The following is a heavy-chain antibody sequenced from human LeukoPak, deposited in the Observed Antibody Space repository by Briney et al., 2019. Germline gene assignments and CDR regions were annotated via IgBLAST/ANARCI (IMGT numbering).Heavy chain of an antibody. D-gene: IGHD1-26*01. V-gene: IGHV3-33*06. Sequence: PPGGSLRLSCAASGFTFSSYGMHWVRQAPGKGLEWVAVIWYDGSNKYYADSVMGRFTISRDNSKNTVHLQMNSLRAEDTAVYYCAKAYSESTRGAFDIWGQGTMITVSS. CDR1: GFTFSSYG. CDR3: AKAYSESTRGAFDI. CDR2: IWYDGSNK. J-gene: IGHJ3*02.